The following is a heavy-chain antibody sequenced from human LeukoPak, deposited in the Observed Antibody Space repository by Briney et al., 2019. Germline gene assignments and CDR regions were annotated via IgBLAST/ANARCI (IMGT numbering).Heavy chain of an antibody. Sequence: PGGSLRLSCAASGFTFSSYAMSWVRQAPGKGLEWVSAISGSGGSTYYADSVKGRFTISRDNSENTLYLQMNSLRAEDTAVYYCAKGGRRYSYGSFAYWGQGTLVTVSS. CDR1: GFTFSSYA. J-gene: IGHJ4*02. CDR3: AKGGRRYSYGSFAY. CDR2: ISGSGGST. V-gene: IGHV3-23*01. D-gene: IGHD5-18*01.